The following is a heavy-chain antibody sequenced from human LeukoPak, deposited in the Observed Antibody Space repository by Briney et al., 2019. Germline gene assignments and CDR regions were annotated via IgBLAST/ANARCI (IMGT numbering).Heavy chain of an antibody. CDR1: GFTFSSYS. V-gene: IGHV3-48*02. CDR3: ARDEPYYDYVWGSYHPTLDY. Sequence: GGSLRLSCAASGFTFSSYSMNWVRQAPGKGLEWVSYISSSSSTIYYADSVKGRFTISRDNAKNSLYLQMNSLRDEDTAVYYCARDEPYYDYVWGSYHPTLDYWGQGTLVTVSS. CDR2: ISSSSSTI. J-gene: IGHJ4*02. D-gene: IGHD3-16*02.